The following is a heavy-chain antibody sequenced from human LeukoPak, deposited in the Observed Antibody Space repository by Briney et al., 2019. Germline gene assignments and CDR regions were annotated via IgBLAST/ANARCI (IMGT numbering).Heavy chain of an antibody. V-gene: IGHV4-34*01. CDR3: ARKYSSGWYDY. D-gene: IGHD6-19*01. J-gene: IGHJ4*02. Sequence: SETLSLTCAVYGGSFSGYYWSWIRQPPGKGLEWIGEINHSGSTNYNPSLKSRVTISVDTSKNQFSLKLSSVTAADTAVYYCARKYSSGWYDYWGQGTLVTVSS. CDR2: INHSGST. CDR1: GGSFSGYY.